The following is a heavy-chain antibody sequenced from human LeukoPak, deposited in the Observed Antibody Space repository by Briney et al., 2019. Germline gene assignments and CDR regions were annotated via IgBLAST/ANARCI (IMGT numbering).Heavy chain of an antibody. CDR2: INTKTGTT. Sequence: ASVKVSCKASGYTFNKNAINWVRQAPGQGLEWMGWINTKTGTTTYAQGFTGRFVFSLNMSVTTAFLQISSLKAADTAVYYCARRSPTADAFDVWGQGTLVTVSS. D-gene: IGHD4-11*01. CDR1: GYTFNKNA. CDR3: ARRSPTADAFDV. V-gene: IGHV7-4-1*02. J-gene: IGHJ3*01.